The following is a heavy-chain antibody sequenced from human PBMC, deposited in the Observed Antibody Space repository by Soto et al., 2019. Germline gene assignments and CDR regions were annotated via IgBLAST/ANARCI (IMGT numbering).Heavy chain of an antibody. CDR2: ISYGGSHK. J-gene: IGHJ4*02. Sequence: PGGSLRLSCTASGFTFSAYGIHWVRQAPGKGLEWVAVISYGGSHKYYAGSVKGRFTISRDDSKNTVYLQMNSLKTDDTAVYYCAKEMFPRTVLDSSSPWGDFWGRGSLVTVSS. D-gene: IGHD2-15*01. V-gene: IGHV3-30*18. CDR3: AKEMFPRTVLDSSSPWGDF. CDR1: GFTFSAYG.